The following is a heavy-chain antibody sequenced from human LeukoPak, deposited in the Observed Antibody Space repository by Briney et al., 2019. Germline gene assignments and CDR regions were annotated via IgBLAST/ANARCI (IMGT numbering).Heavy chain of an antibody. CDR2: ISAYNGNT. J-gene: IGHJ4*02. V-gene: IGHV1-18*01. CDR1: GYTFTSYG. D-gene: IGHD3-22*01. CDR3: ARAPYYYDSSGYPEN. Sequence: ASVKVSCKASGYTFTSYGIRWVRQAPGQGLERMGWISAYNGNTNYAQKLQGRVTMTTDTSTSTAYMELRSLRSDDTAVYYCARAPYYYDSSGYPENWGQGTLVTVSS.